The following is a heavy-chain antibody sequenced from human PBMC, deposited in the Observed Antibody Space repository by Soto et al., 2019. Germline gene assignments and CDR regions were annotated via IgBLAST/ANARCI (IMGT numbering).Heavy chain of an antibody. CDR2: IIPIFGTA. J-gene: IGHJ3*02. CDR3: ARGYKQPGAFDI. V-gene: IGHV1-69*13. CDR1: GGTFSSYA. D-gene: IGHD6-13*01. Sequence: LVKVSCKASGGTFSSYAISWVRQAPGQGLEWMGGIIPIFGTANYAQKFQGRVTITADESTSTAYMELSSLRSEDTAVYYCARGYKQPGAFDIWGQGTMVTVSS.